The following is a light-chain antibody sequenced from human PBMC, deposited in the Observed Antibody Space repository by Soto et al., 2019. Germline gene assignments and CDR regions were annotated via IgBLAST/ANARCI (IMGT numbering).Light chain of an antibody. CDR2: GAS. CDR3: QQYGSSRWT. CDR1: QSVSSSY. V-gene: IGKV3-20*01. J-gene: IGKJ1*01. Sequence: EIVLMQSPGTLSLSPGERATLSCRASQSVSSSYLAWYQQNRGQAPRLLIYGASSRATGIPDRFSGSGSGTDFTLTISRLEPEDFAVYYCQQYGSSRWTFGQGTKV.